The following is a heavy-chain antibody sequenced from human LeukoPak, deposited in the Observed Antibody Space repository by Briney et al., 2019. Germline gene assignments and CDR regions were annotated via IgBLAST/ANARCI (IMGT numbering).Heavy chain of an antibody. CDR2: ISSSSSYI. CDR1: GFTFSSYS. J-gene: IGHJ4*02. D-gene: IGHD4-17*01. CDR3: ARDLSDYGDYVEDDY. V-gene: IGHV3-21*01. Sequence: GGSLRLSCAASGFTFSSYSMNWVRQAPGKGLEWVSSISSSSSYIYYADSVKGRFTISRDNAKNSLYLQMNSLRAEDTAVYYCARDLSDYGDYVEDDYWGQGTLVTVSS.